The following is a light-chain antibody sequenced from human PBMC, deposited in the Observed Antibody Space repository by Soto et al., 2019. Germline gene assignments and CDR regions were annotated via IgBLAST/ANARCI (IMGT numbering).Light chain of an antibody. CDR2: DVS. Sequence: IVLTQSPATLSLSPGQRATLSCRASESVGNYSAWYQQKPGQVPRLLIYDVSTRATGIPARFSGSGSGTDFTLTISSLEPEDFAVYYCQERGGAWLSFGGGTRVDIK. V-gene: IGKV3-11*01. CDR1: ESVGNY. CDR3: QERGGAWLS. J-gene: IGKJ4*01.